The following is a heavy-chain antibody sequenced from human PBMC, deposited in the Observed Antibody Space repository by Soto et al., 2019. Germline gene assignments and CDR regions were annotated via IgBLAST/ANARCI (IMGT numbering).Heavy chain of an antibody. CDR3: TRAMSGGRFDY. CDR2: ISRSSDHM. D-gene: IGHD2-15*01. CDR1: GFIFSTYS. Sequence: EVQLVESGGGLVKPGGSLRLSCAASGFIFSTYSMNWVRQTPGKGLEWVSSISRSSDHMYYADSVRGRFTISRDNAKNSLFLQMNSLRAEDPAVYYCTRAMSGGRFDYWGQGALVTVSS. J-gene: IGHJ4*02. V-gene: IGHV3-21*01.